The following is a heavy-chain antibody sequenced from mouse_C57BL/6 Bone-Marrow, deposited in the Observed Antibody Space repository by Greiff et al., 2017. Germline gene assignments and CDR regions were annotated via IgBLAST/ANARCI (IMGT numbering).Heavy chain of an antibody. V-gene: IGHV1-50*01. CDR3: AKGIYGDDAFDY. CDR1: GYTFTSYW. D-gene: IGHD2-2*01. Sequence: QVQLKQPGAELVKPGASVKLSCKASGYTFTSYWMQWVKQRPGQGLEWIGEIDPSDSYTNYNQKFKGKATLTVDTSSSTAYMQLSSLTSEDSAVYYCAKGIYGDDAFDYWGQGTTLTVSS. J-gene: IGHJ2*01. CDR2: IDPSDSYT.